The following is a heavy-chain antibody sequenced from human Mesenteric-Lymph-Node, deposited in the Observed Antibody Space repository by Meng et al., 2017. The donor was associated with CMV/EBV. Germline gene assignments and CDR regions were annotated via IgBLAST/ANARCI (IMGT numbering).Heavy chain of an antibody. J-gene: IGHJ4*02. CDR3: ACAKYSSSSGDY. CDR2: IKQDGSGK. D-gene: IGHD6-6*01. V-gene: IGHV3-7*01. CDR1: GFTFSSYW. Sequence: GESLKISCAASGFTFSSYWMSWVRQAPGKGLEWVANIKQDGSGKYYADSVQGRFIISRDNAKNSLYLQMNSLRAEDTAVYYCACAKYSSSSGDYWGQGTLVTVSS.